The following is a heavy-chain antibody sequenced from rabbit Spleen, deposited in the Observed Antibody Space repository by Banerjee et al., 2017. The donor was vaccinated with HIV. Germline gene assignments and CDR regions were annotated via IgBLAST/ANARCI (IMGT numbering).Heavy chain of an antibody. V-gene: IGHV1S40*01. CDR2: IDPVFGIT. J-gene: IGHJ4*01. D-gene: IGHD6-1*01. CDR1: GFSFSSSDY. CDR3: ARAVNSVGYRSTL. Sequence: QSLEESGGGLVQPEGSLALTCKASGFSFSSSDYICWVRQAPGKGLEWIGYIDPVFGITYYANWVNGRFSISRENAQNTVLLQMTSLTAADTATYFCARAVNSVGYRSTLWGPGTLVTVS.